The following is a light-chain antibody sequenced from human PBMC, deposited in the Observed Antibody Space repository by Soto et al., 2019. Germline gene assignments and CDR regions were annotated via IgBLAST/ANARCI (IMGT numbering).Light chain of an antibody. V-gene: IGKV4-1*01. CDR1: QSVLYSSNNKNY. CDR3: QQYYSTPFT. CDR2: WAS. J-gene: IGKJ3*01. Sequence: DIVMTQSPDSLAVSLGERATINCKSSQSVLYSSNNKNYLAWYQQKAGQPPKLLIYWASTRESGVPDRFIGSGSGTDFTLTISSLQAEDVAVYYCQQYYSTPFTFGPGNKVDIK.